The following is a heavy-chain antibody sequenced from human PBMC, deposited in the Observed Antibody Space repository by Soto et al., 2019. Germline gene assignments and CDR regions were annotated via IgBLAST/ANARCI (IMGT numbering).Heavy chain of an antibody. V-gene: IGHV3-30*18. J-gene: IGHJ5*02. Sequence: GGSLRLSCAASGFTFSTHGMHWVRQAPGKGPEWVAVISHDGSKKYYVESVEGRFSISRDNSKSIVHLQMNNVRTEDTAAYYCPKQKGPYYDFWSGHSCFDPWGHGSLVTVSS. CDR3: PKQKGPYYDFWSGHSCFDP. CDR2: ISHDGSKK. D-gene: IGHD3-3*01. CDR1: GFTFSTHG.